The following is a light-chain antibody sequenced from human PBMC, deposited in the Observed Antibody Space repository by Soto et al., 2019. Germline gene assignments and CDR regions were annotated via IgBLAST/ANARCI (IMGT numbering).Light chain of an antibody. CDR1: RSNIGAGYD. V-gene: IGLV1-40*01. J-gene: IGLJ1*01. CDR2: SNS. CDR3: QSYDSSLSTYV. Sequence: QSVLTQPPSVSGAPGQRVTISCSGSRSNIGAGYDVHWYQQFPGTAPKLFIYSNSNRPSGVPDRFSGSKSGTSASLAITGLQAEDEPDYYCQSYDSSLSTYVFGTGTKLTVL.